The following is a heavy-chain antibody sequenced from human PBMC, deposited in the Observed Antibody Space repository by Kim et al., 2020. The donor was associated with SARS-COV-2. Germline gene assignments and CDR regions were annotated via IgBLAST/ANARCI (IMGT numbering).Heavy chain of an antibody. CDR3: ARVRVPAIQGTRDAFDI. Sequence: GESLKISCKTSGYTFTTYWITWVRQMPGKGLEWMGRIDPSDSYTNYSPSFQGHVTISVDKSTTTAYLHWSSLKASDTAIYYCARVRVPAIQGTRDAFDIWGQGTMVTVSS. V-gene: IGHV5-10-1*01. J-gene: IGHJ3*02. CDR1: GYTFTTYW. CDR2: IDPSDSYT. D-gene: IGHD2-2*01.